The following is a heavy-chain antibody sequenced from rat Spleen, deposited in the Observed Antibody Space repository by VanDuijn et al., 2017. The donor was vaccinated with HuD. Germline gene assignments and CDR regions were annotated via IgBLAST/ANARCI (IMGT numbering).Heavy chain of an antibody. CDR1: GFTFSNYG. CDR2: ISSGGGNT. V-gene: IGHV5S13*01. Sequence: EVQLVESGGGLVQPGRSLKLSCAASGFTFSNYGMAWVRQTPTKGLEWVASISSGGGNTHYRDSMKGRFTLSRDNAKSTLYLQMGSLRSEDTATYYCTIGGSPFDYWGQGVMVTVSS. J-gene: IGHJ2*01. CDR3: TIGGSPFDY. D-gene: IGHD3-8*01.